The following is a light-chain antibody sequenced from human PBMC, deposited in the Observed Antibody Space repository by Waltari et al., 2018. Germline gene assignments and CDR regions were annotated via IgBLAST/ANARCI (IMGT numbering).Light chain of an antibody. CDR1: QGISNS. CDR3: QQYYSAPWT. Sequence: DIQMTQSPSSLSAFGGERVTITCRASQGISNSLAWYQQKPGKAPKLLLYAASKLESGIPSRFSGSGSGTDYTLTISSLQPEDFATYFCQQYYSAPWTFGQGTKVEIK. CDR2: AAS. V-gene: IGKV1-NL1*01. J-gene: IGKJ1*01.